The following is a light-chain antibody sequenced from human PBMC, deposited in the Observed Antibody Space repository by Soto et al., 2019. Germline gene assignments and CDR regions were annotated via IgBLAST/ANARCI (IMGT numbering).Light chain of an antibody. CDR2: EVS. J-gene: IGLJ1*01. V-gene: IGLV2-18*02. CDR3: NSYTGSSTYV. CDR1: SSVVGSYNR. Sequence: SVLNHLPSVFGSPGPPVAINCTETSSVVGSYNRVSWYQQPPGAAPKLMIYEVSNRPSGVPDRFSGSKSGNTASLTISGLQAEDEADYYCNSYTGSSTYVFGTGTKVTVL.